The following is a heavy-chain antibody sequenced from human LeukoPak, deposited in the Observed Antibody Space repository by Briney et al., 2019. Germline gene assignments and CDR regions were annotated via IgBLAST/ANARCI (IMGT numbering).Heavy chain of an antibody. CDR1: GYTFTSYA. J-gene: IGHJ3*02. D-gene: IGHD3-22*01. V-gene: IGHV7-4-1*02. CDR2: INTNTGNP. Sequence: ASVKVSCKASGYTFTSYAMNWVRQARGQGLEWMGWINTNTGNPTYAQGFTGRFVFSLDTSVSTAYLQISSLKAEDTAVYYCAREVTMIVVGYDAFDIWGQGTMVTVSS. CDR3: AREVTMIVVGYDAFDI.